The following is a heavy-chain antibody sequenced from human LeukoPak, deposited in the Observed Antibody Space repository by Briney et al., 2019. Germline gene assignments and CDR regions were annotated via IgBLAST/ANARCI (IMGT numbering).Heavy chain of an antibody. D-gene: IGHD3-9*01. Sequence: SETLSPTCTVSGGSISSYYWSWIRQPPGKGLEWIGYIYYSGSTNYNPSLKSRVTISVDTSKNQFSLKLSSVTAADTAVYYCARAPHLRYFDWLPDSDYGMDVWGQGTTVTVSS. CDR3: ARAPHLRYFDWLPDSDYGMDV. CDR2: IYYSGST. J-gene: IGHJ6*02. CDR1: GGSISSYY. V-gene: IGHV4-59*01.